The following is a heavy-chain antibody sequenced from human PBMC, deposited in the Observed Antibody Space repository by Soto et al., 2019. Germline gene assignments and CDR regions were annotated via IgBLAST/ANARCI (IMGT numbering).Heavy chain of an antibody. CDR1: GGSFSGYY. V-gene: IGHV4-34*01. J-gene: IGHJ6*02. Sequence: SETLSLTCAVYGGSFSGYYWSWIRQPPGKGLEWIGEINHSGSTNYNPSLKSRVTISVDTSKNQFSLKLSSVTAADTAVYYCARAVLGKLWFGQNLMDVWGQGTTVIVS. CDR2: INHSGST. CDR3: ARAVLGKLWFGQNLMDV. D-gene: IGHD3-10*01.